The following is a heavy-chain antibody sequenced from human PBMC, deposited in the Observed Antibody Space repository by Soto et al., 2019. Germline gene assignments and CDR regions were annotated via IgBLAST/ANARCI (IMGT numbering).Heavy chain of an antibody. CDR2: ISAYNGNT. CDR3: ARSCSGGSCQGGSDY. Sequence: QVQLVQSGAEVKKPGASVKVSCKASGYTFTSYGISWVRQAPGQGLEWMGWISAYNGNTNYAQKLQGRLTMTTHTSTSTAYMELRSLRSDDTAVYYCARSCSGGSCQGGSDYWGQGTLVTVSS. CDR1: GYTFTSYG. D-gene: IGHD2-15*01. J-gene: IGHJ4*02. V-gene: IGHV1-18*01.